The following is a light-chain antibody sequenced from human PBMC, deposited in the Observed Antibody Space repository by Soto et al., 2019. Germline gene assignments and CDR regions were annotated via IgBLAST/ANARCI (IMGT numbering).Light chain of an antibody. CDR1: QSIGTY. J-gene: IGKJ5*01. CDR3: QQRSNWPPIT. V-gene: IGKV3-11*01. Sequence: EIVLTQSPATLSLSPGERATLSCRASQSIGTYLAWYQQKPGQAPRLLIYDASNRAAGVPARFSGSGSGTDFTLTIRSVEPDDFAVYYCQQRSNWPPITFGQGTRLENK. CDR2: DAS.